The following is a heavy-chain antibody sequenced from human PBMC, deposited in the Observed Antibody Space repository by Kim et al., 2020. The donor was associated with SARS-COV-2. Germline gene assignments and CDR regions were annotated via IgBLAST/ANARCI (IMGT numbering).Heavy chain of an antibody. V-gene: IGHV1-3*01. J-gene: IGHJ4*02. CDR2: KT. Sequence: KTKDSQKFQGRVTITRDTSANTAYMDLSSLTSEYTAIYYCARDMNPTVYDYWGQGTLVTVSS. CDR3: ARDMNPTVYDY. D-gene: IGHD4-4*01.